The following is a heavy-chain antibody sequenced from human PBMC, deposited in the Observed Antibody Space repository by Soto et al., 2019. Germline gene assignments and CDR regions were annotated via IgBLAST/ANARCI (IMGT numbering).Heavy chain of an antibody. D-gene: IGHD3-3*01. J-gene: IGHJ4*02. Sequence: EVQLVESGGGLVQPGGSLRLSCAASGFTFSSYWMHWVRRAPGKGLVWVSRINSDGRSTSYADSVKGRFTISRDNAKNTLYVQMNSLRAEDTAVYYCARDSAYYDFWSGYGFFDYWGQGTLVTVSS. CDR1: GFTFSSYW. CDR2: INSDGRST. V-gene: IGHV3-74*01. CDR3: ARDSAYYDFWSGYGFFDY.